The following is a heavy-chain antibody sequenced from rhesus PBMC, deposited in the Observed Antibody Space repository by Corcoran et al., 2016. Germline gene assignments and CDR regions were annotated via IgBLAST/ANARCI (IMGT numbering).Heavy chain of an antibody. V-gene: IGHV3-201*01. Sequence: EVQLVESGGGVVQPGGSLRLSCAASGFTFDDYAMHWVRQAPGKGLEWVSGISWNGGSTYYADSVKGQFTISRDNAKNSLYLQMGSLRAEDTALYYCVRAKHYYDSGYYTGYFDYWGQGVLVTVSS. J-gene: IGHJ4*01. CDR3: VRAKHYYDSGYYTGYFDY. CDR2: ISWNGGST. CDR1: GFTFDDYA. D-gene: IGHD3-28*01.